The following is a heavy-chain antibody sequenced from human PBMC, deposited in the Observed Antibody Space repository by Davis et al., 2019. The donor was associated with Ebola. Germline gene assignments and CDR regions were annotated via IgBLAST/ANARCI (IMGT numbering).Heavy chain of an antibody. Sequence: WGSLRLSCAASGFAFSAYYFSWICYDHGQGLGWFSYISSSGSTIYYADSVKGRLTISRDNAKNSLYLQMNSLRADDTAVYYCASLFGPAGWGQGTLVTVSS. D-gene: IGHD2-2*01. CDR1: GFAFSAYY. CDR3: ASLFGPAG. CDR2: ISSSGSTI. J-gene: IGHJ4*02. V-gene: IGHV3-11*01.